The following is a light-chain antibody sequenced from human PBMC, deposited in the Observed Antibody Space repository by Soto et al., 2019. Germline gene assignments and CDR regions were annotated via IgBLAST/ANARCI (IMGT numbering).Light chain of an antibody. CDR1: QSVSSY. CDR2: DAS. J-gene: IGKJ3*01. V-gene: IGKV3-11*01. Sequence: EIVLTQSPATLSLSPGERATLSCRASQSVSSYLAWYQQKPGQAPRLLIYDASNRATGIPARFSGSGSGTDFSLTISSLAPEDFAVYYCQQRSNWPGFTFGPGTKVHIK. CDR3: QQRSNWPGFT.